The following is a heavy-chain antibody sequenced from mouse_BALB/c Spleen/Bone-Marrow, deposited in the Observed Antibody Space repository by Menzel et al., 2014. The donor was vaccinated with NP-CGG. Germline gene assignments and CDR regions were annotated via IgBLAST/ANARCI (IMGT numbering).Heavy chain of an antibody. CDR2: IYPGSGNT. Sequence: LVESGPELVKSGASVKISCKAPGYTFTDYYINWVKQKPGHGLEWIGWIYPGSGNTKYNEKFKGKATLTVDTSSSTAYMQLSSLTSEDTAVYFCARILYWYFDVWGAGTTVTVSP. CDR1: GYTFTDYY. J-gene: IGHJ1*01. V-gene: IGHV1-84*02. CDR3: ARILYWYFDV.